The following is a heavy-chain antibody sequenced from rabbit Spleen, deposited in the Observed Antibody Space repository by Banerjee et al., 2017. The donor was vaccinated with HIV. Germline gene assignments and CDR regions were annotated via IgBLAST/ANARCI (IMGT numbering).Heavy chain of an antibody. J-gene: IGHJ3*01. V-gene: IGHV1S45*01. D-gene: IGHD6-1*01. CDR2: INTATDKG. Sequence: QEQLEVAGGGRVKAGGSLTLTCKASGFSFSDRDVMSWVRQAPGKGLEWIACINTATDKGVYATWAKGRFTISRTSSTTVTLQMTSLTAADTATYFCVREAGYGGYGDANLWGQGTLVTVS. CDR3: VREAGYGGYGDANL. CDR1: GFSFSDRDV.